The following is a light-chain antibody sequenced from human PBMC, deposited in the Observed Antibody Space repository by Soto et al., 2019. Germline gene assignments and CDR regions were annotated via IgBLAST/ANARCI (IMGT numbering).Light chain of an antibody. CDR2: ATS. J-gene: IGKJ5*01. V-gene: IGKV3-20*01. CDR1: QSVSRTY. CDR3: QQYGTSEII. Sequence: EIVLTQSPGTLSLSPGERATLSCRASQSVSRTYLAWYQQKPVQAPRLLIYATSSRATGIPDRFSGSGSGTDFTLTISRLETEDFAVFYCQQYGTSEIIFGQGTRLEIK.